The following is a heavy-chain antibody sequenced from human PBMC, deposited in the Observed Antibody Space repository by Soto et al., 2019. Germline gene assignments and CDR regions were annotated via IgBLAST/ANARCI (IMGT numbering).Heavy chain of an antibody. CDR3: AKPTLSGDYDILTGYSYYYGMDV. Sequence: EVQLVESGGGLVKPGGSLRLSCAASGFTFSSYAMSWVRQAPGKGLEWVSAISGSGGSTYYADSVKGRFTISRDNSKNTLYLQMNSLRAEDTAVYYCAKPTLSGDYDILTGYSYYYGMDVWGQGTTVTVSS. CDR2: ISGSGGST. D-gene: IGHD3-9*01. CDR1: GFTFSSYA. J-gene: IGHJ6*02. V-gene: IGHV3-23*04.